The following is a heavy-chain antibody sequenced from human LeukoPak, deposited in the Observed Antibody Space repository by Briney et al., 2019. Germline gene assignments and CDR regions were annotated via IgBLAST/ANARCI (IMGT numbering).Heavy chain of an antibody. V-gene: IGHV3-30*18. CDR1: GFTFSRHG. D-gene: IGHD3-22*01. J-gene: IGHJ4*02. CDR3: AKDGPPYYYDSSGLLDY. CDR2: ISYDGSNK. Sequence: GRTLRLSCAASGFTFSRHGLYWGRKGPGKGLERVAVISYDGSNKYYADSVERRFTISRHNSKHLLYLQMNSLRVEHTAVYYCAKDGPPYYYDSSGLLDYWGQGPLVTVSS.